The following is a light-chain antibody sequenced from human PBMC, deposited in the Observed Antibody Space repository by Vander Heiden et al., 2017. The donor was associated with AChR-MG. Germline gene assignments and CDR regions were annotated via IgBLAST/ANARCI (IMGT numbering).Light chain of an antibody. V-gene: IGLV1-40*01. J-gene: IGLJ3*02. CDR3: QSYDSSLSGGV. CDR1: SSTIEAPYD. Sequence: QSVLTQPPSVSGAPGQRVTISCPGSSSTIEAPYDVNWYQQIPGTAPKLLIYGNTNRPSGVPDRFSGSRSGTSASLAITGLQAEDEADYYCQSYDSSLSGGVFGGGTKLTV. CDR2: GNT.